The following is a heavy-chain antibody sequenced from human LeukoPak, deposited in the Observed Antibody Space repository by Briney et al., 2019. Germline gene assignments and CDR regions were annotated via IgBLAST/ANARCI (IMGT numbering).Heavy chain of an antibody. CDR1: GFTFSSYA. CDR3: ARAGYSSSWRRGAEDY. CDR2: ISHDGSNK. Sequence: GGSLRLSCAASGFTFSSYAMHWVRQAPGKGLEWVAVISHDGSNKYYADSVKGRFTISRDNSKNTLYLQMNSLRAEDTAVYYCARAGYSSSWRRGAEDYWGQGTLVTVSS. D-gene: IGHD6-13*01. J-gene: IGHJ4*02. V-gene: IGHV3-30-3*01.